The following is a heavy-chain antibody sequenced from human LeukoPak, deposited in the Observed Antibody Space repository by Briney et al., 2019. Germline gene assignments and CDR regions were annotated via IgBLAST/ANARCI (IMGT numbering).Heavy chain of an antibody. CDR3: ARHMYSGDYNWFDP. D-gene: IGHD7-27*01. V-gene: IGHV5-51*01. Sequence: GESLKISCKGSGYSFTNYWIGWVRQMPGKGLEWMGIIFPGDPDTRYSPSFQGQVTISADKSINTAYLQWSSLKASDTAMYYCARHMYSGDYNWFDPWGQGALVTVSS. J-gene: IGHJ5*02. CDR2: IFPGDPDT. CDR1: GYSFTNYW.